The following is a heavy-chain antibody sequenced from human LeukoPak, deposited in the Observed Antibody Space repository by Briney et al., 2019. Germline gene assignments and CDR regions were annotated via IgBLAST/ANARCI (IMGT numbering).Heavy chain of an antibody. Sequence: GGSLRLSCAASGFTFSNAYMNWVRQAPGKGLEWVGRIKPKTDGETTEYAAPVKGRFTISRDDSKNTLYLQMNSLKTEDTAVYYCTSRYCSGGSCHGYFDYWGQGTLVTVSS. CDR3: TSRYCSGGSCHGYFDY. D-gene: IGHD2-15*01. V-gene: IGHV3-15*07. CDR2: IKPKTDGETT. CDR1: GFTFSNAY. J-gene: IGHJ4*02.